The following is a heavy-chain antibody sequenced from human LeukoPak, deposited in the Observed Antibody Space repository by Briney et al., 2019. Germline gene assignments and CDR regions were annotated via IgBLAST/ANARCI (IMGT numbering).Heavy chain of an antibody. CDR3: ARDRPLPAATPGAMDV. Sequence: PGGSLRLSCAASGFTFSSYSMNWVRQAPGQGLEWVSSISSSSSYIYYADSVKGRFTISRDNAKNLLYLQMNSLRAEDTAVYYCARDRPLPAATPGAMDVWGKGTTVTVSS. CDR2: ISSSSSYI. J-gene: IGHJ6*03. CDR1: GFTFSSYS. V-gene: IGHV3-21*01. D-gene: IGHD2-15*01.